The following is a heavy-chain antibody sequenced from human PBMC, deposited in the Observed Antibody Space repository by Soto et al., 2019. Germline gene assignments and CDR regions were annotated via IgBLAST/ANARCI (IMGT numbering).Heavy chain of an antibody. CDR2: IYYSGST. CDR1: GGSISSSSYY. CDR3: ARQLATVTTSGFWYFDY. D-gene: IGHD4-17*01. Sequence: QLQLQESGPGLVKPSETLSLTCTVSGGSISSSSYYWGWIRQPPGKGLEWIGSIYYSGSTYYNPSLKSRVTISVATSQHQFPLKLSSVTAADTAVYYCARQLATVTTSGFWYFDYWGQGTLVTVSS. V-gene: IGHV4-39*01. J-gene: IGHJ4*02.